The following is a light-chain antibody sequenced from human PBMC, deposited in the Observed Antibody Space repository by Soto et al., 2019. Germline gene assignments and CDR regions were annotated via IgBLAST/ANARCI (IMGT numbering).Light chain of an antibody. J-gene: IGLJ1*01. CDR3: NSYTGSSTYV. CDR2: EVS. Sequence: QSALTQPPSVSGSPGQSVAISCTGTSSDVGSYNRVSWYQQPPGAAPKLMIYEVSNRPSGVPDRFSESKSGNTASLTISGLQAEDEADYYCNSYTGSSTYVFGTGTKVTVL. CDR1: SSDVGSYNR. V-gene: IGLV2-18*02.